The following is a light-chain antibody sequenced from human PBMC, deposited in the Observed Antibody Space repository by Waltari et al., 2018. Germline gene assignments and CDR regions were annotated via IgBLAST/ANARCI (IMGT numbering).Light chain of an antibody. J-gene: IGLJ2*01. V-gene: IGLV3-25*03. CDR1: ALPKQY. Sequence: SFELTQPPSVSVSPGETARITCSGDALPKQYAYWYRHKPGQAPVVLIYKDTEGPSGTPERFSGSTSGTTVTLTISGVQSEDEADYYCQSADQNGHLWIFGGGTKLTVL. CDR3: QSADQNGHLWI. CDR2: KDT.